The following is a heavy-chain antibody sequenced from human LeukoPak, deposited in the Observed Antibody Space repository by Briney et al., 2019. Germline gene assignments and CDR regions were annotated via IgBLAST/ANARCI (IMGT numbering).Heavy chain of an antibody. CDR3: AREGGHSI. CDR2: INHSGST. Sequence: SETLSLTCAVYGGSFSGYYWSWIRQPPGKGLEWIGEINHSGSTNYNLSLKSRVTISEDTSKNQFSLKLSSVTAADTAVYYCAREGGHSIWGQGTMVTVSS. V-gene: IGHV4-34*01. CDR1: GGSFSGYY. J-gene: IGHJ3*02. D-gene: IGHD2-15*01.